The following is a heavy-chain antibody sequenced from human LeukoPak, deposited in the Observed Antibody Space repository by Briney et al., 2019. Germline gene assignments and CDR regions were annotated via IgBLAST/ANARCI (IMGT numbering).Heavy chain of an antibody. Sequence: GGSLRLSCAASGFTVSNNYMSWVRQAPGKGLEWVSVIYSGGSTDYADFVKGRFTISRDNSKNTLYLQMNSLRVEDTAVYYCARGVAAPDDAFDIWGQGTMVTVSS. CDR3: ARGVAAPDDAFDI. CDR2: IYSGGST. D-gene: IGHD2-15*01. V-gene: IGHV3-66*01. J-gene: IGHJ3*02. CDR1: GFTVSNNY.